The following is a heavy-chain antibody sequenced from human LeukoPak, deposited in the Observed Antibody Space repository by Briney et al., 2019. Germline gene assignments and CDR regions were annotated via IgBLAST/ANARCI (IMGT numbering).Heavy chain of an antibody. CDR2: INPNGGGT. CDR1: GYTFTNYY. D-gene: IGHD3-10*01. Sequence: APVKVSCKASGYTFTNYYMHWVRQAPGQGLEWMGRINPNGGGTNYAQKFQGRVTMTRDTSITTAYMELSRLRSDDTAVYYCARVETYYFTPWGQGTLVTVSS. V-gene: IGHV1-2*06. J-gene: IGHJ5*02. CDR3: ARVETYYFTP.